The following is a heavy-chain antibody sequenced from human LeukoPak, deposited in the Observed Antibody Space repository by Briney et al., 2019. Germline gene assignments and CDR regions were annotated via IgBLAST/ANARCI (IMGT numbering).Heavy chain of an antibody. CDR3: AKGYYGNYVAVDY. V-gene: IGHV3-13*01. D-gene: IGHD4-11*01. CDR2: VAGAGDT. Sequence: GGSLRLSCAASGFTFSSYDMHWVRQATGRGLEWVSGVAGAGDTYYADSVKGRFTISRDKSTNTLYLQMNSLRADDTAVYYCAKGYYGNYVAVDYWGQGTLVTVSS. J-gene: IGHJ4*02. CDR1: GFTFSSYD.